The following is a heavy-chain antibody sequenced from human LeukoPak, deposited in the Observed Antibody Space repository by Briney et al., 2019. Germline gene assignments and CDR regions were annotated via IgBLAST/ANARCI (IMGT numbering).Heavy chain of an antibody. V-gene: IGHV4-30-4*07. CDR3: ARGSYLTYAFDI. J-gene: IGHJ3*02. D-gene: IGHD1-26*01. Sequence: SETLSLTCAVSGGSISRGGYSWSWIRQPPGKGLEWIGYFYYSGSTYYNPSLKSRVTISVDTSKNQFSLKLSSVTAADTAVYYCARGSYLTYAFDIWGQGTMVTVSS. CDR1: GGSISRGGYS. CDR2: FYYSGST.